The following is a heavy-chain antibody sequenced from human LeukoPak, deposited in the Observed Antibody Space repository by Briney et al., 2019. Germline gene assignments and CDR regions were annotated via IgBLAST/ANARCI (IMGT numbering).Heavy chain of an antibody. CDR1: GGSFSGYY. D-gene: IGHD3-10*01. Sequence: SETLSLTCAAYGGSFSGYYWSWIRQPPGKGLEWIGEINHSGSTNYNPSLKSRLSISIDTSKNHFALRLSSVTAADTAVYYCARGLPIISMLRGVKPLVMFDSWGQGTLVTVSS. V-gene: IGHV4-34*01. CDR2: INHSGST. CDR3: ARGLPIISMLRGVKPLVMFDS. J-gene: IGHJ5*01.